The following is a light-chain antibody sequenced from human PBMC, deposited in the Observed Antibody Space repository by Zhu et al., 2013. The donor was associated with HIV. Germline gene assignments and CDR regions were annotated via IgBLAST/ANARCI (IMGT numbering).Light chain of an antibody. CDR2: GAS. CDR3: QQYNNWPPWT. CDR1: QSVASN. J-gene: IGKJ1*01. V-gene: IGKV3-15*01. Sequence: EVVLTQSPAILSVSPGERVILSCRASQSVASNLAWYQQRPGQAPRLLIYGASTRATGVPARFSGSGSGTEFTLTISSLQSEDFALYYCQQYNNWPPWTFGQGTKVEIK.